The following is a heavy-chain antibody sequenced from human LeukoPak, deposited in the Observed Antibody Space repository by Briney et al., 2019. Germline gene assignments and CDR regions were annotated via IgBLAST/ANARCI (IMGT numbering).Heavy chain of an antibody. CDR1: GYSFSRYW. Sequence: GESLKISCKGSGYSFSRYWIGWVRQMPGKGLEWMGIIYPGDSDTRYNPSFQGQVTISADKSISTAYLQWSSLKASDTAMYYCARQGYCTNGVCYTGRYYYGMDVWGQGTTVTVSS. J-gene: IGHJ6*02. V-gene: IGHV5-51*01. D-gene: IGHD2-8*01. CDR3: ARQGYCTNGVCYTGRYYYGMDV. CDR2: IYPGDSDT.